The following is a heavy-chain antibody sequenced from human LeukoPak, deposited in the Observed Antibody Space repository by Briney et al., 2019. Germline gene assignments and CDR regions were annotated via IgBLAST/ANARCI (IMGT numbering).Heavy chain of an antibody. J-gene: IGHJ4*02. CDR2: IIPIFGTA. Sequence: ASVKVSCKASGGTFSSYAISWVRQAPGQGLEWMGGIIPIFGTANYAQKFQGRVTITADESTSTAYMELSSLRSEDTAVYYCARAFLEYYYDPSGYYWDYWGQGALVTVSS. V-gene: IGHV1-69*13. CDR1: GGTFSSYA. CDR3: ARAFLEYYYDPSGYYWDY. D-gene: IGHD3-22*01.